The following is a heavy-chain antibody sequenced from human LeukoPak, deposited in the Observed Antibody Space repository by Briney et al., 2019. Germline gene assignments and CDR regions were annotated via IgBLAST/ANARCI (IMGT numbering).Heavy chain of an antibody. CDR1: GYTFTSYD. CDR2: MNPNSGNT. D-gene: IGHD2-2*01. J-gene: IGHJ3*02. CDR3: ARGYCSSTSCYGGYDAFDI. V-gene: IGHV1-8*01. Sequence: ASVKVSCKASGYTFTSYDINWVRQATGQGLEWMGWMNPNSGNTGYAQKFQGRVTMTRNTSISTAYMELSSLRSEDTAVYYCARGYCSSTSCYGGYDAFDIWGQGTMVTVSS.